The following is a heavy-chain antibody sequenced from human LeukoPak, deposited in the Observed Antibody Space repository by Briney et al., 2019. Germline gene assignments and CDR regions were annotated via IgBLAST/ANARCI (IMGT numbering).Heavy chain of an antibody. D-gene: IGHD3-22*01. CDR1: GFTFSNYW. CDR2: IKSDGRT. CDR3: ARAPSEIGGYYPEYFRH. J-gene: IGHJ1*01. V-gene: IGHV3-74*01. Sequence: GSLRLSFAAAGFTFSNYWMHWVRQAPGKGLVWVSRIKSDGRTNYADSVKGRFTISRDNAKNTVSLQMNSLRAEDTGVYYCARAPSEIGGYYPEYFRHWGQGTLVTVSS.